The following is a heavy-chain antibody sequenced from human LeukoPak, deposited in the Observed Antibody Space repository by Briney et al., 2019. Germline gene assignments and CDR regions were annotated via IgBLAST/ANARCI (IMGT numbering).Heavy chain of an antibody. CDR2: ISRNGGDT. D-gene: IGHD3-22*01. Sequence: PGGSLRLSCSASGFTFSSYAMHWVRQAPGKGLEYVSAISRNGGDTYSADSVKGRFTISRDNSKNTLYLQMSSLRPEDTAVYYCVKAVNCDYSGYGFDYWGQGTLVTVSS. CDR3: VKAVNCDYSGYGFDY. J-gene: IGHJ4*02. CDR1: GFTFSSYA. V-gene: IGHV3-64D*09.